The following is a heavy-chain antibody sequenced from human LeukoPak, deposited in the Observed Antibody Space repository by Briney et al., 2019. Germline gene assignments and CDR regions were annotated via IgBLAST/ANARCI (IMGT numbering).Heavy chain of an antibody. CDR2: ISSRGSTI. V-gene: IGHV3-48*04. CDR1: GFTFSCYA. J-gene: IGHJ4*02. CDR3: ARAAAGLDY. D-gene: IGHD6-13*01. Sequence: PGGSLRLSCAASGFTFSCYAMNWVRQAPGKVLEWVSYISSRGSTIYYADSVKGRFTISRDNAKNSLYLQMNSLRAEDTAVYYCARAAAGLDYWGQGTLVTVSS.